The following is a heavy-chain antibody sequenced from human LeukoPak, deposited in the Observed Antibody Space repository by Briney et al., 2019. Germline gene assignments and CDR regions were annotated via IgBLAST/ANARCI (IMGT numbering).Heavy chain of an antibody. CDR2: ISSSGSTI. D-gene: IGHD2-21*01. V-gene: IGHV3-11*04. CDR1: GFTFSDYY. Sequence: PGGSLRLSCAASGFTFSDYYMSWIRQAPGKGLEWVSYISSSGSTIYYADSVKGRFTISRDNAKNSLYLQMNSLRAEDTALYYCATDRVLLWGFDYWGQGTLVSVSS. J-gene: IGHJ4*02. CDR3: ATDRVLLWGFDY.